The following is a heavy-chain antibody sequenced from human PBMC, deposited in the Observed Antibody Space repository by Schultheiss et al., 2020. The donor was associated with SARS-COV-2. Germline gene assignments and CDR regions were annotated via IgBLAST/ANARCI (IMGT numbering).Heavy chain of an antibody. CDR2: ISSDGNNK. J-gene: IGHJ6*02. D-gene: IGHD1-1*01. V-gene: IGHV3-30-3*01. CDR1: GFTFSNYI. CDR3: GGGPTTYYYYGMDV. Sequence: GESLKISCAASGFTFSNYIMHWVRQAPGKGLEWVALISSDGNNKYYADSVKGRFTISRDNSKNTQYLQMNSLRAEDTAVYYCGGGPTTYYYYGMDVWGRGTTVTVSS.